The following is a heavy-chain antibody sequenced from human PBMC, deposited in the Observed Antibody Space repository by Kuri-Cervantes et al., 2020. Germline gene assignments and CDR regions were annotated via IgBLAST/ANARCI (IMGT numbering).Heavy chain of an antibody. CDR2: ISWNSGSI. D-gene: IGHD5-12*01. J-gene: IGHJ4*02. CDR3: AKEVATIFGSFDY. V-gene: IGHV3-9*01. CDR1: GFTFDDYA. Sequence: GGSLRLSCAASGFTFDDYAMHWVRQAPGKGLEWVSGISWNSGSIGYADSVKGRFTISRDNSKNTLYLQMNSLRAEDTAVYYCAKEVATIFGSFDYWGQGTLVTVSS.